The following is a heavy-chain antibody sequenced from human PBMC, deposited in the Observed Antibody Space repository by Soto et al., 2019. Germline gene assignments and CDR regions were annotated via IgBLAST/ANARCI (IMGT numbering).Heavy chain of an antibody. J-gene: IGHJ6*02. CDR2: ISAYNGNT. V-gene: IGHV1-18*04. D-gene: IGHD6-13*01. Sequence: ASVKVSCKASDYTFTSYGISWVRQAPGQGLEWMGWISAYNGNTNYAQKLQGRVTMTTATSKSTAYMELRSLRSDDTAVYYCARLIAAAGIFTYYYYYYGMGVWGQGTTVTDSS. CDR1: DYTFTSYG. CDR3: ARLIAAAGIFTYYYYYYGMGV.